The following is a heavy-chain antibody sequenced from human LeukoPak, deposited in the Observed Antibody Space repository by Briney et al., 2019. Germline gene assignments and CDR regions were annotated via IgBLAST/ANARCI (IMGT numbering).Heavy chain of an antibody. CDR1: GGSFSGYY. V-gene: IGHV4-34*01. J-gene: IGHJ6*03. Sequence: SETLSLTCAVYGGSFSGYYWTWIRQAPGKGLEWIGEINPSGRISYKSSLKSRLTISVDASKNQFSLNLRSLTAADTAVYYCARGRHEVSMIVVVMTAVSYYLDVWGKGTTVTVS. D-gene: IGHD3-22*01. CDR3: ARGRHEVSMIVVVMTAVSYYLDV. CDR2: INPSGRI.